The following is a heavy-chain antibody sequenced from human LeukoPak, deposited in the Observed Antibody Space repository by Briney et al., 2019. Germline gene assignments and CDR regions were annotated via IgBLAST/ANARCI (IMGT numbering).Heavy chain of an antibody. CDR1: GGTFSSYA. CDR2: IIPTLGIA. Sequence: ASVKVSCKASGGTFSSYAISWVRQAPGQGLEWMGRIIPTLGIANYAQKFQGRVTITADKSTSTAYMELSSLRSEDTAVYYCAVVGATSGSDYWGQGTLVTVSS. D-gene: IGHD1-26*01. V-gene: IGHV1-69*04. J-gene: IGHJ4*02. CDR3: AVVGATSGSDY.